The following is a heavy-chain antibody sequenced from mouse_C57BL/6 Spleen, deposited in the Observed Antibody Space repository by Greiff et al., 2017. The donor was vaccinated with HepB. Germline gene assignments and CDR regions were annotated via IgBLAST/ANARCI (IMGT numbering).Heavy chain of an antibody. CDR1: GYSITSGYY. V-gene: IGHV3-6*01. CDR3: ASQGFYDGYYPYCYFDV. CDR2: ISYDGSN. D-gene: IGHD2-3*01. J-gene: IGHJ1*03. Sequence: DVHLVESGPGLVKPSQSLSLTCSVTGYSITSGYYWNWIRQFPGNKLEWMGYISYDGSNNYNPSLKNRISITRDTAKNQFCLKLNSVTTEDTATYYCASQGFYDGYYPYCYFDVWGTGTTVTVSS.